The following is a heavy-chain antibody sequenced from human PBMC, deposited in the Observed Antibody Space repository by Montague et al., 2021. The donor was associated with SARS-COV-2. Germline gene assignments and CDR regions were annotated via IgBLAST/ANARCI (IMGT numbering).Heavy chain of an antibody. D-gene: IGHD6-19*01. CDR3: AHKKSGWPIEFES. CDR2: IYWNDDK. J-gene: IGHJ4*02. V-gene: IGHV2-5*01. Sequence: PALVKPTQTLTLTCTFSGFSLDSRGVGVGWFRRPPGQALECLALIYWNDDKCYSPSLKTRITVTKDTSKNQVVLTMTNMDTVDTATYLCAHKKSGWPIEFESWGKRDVITGS. CDR1: GFSLDSRGVG.